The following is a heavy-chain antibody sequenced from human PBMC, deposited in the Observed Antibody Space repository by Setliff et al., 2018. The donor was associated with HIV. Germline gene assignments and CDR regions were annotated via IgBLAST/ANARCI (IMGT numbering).Heavy chain of an antibody. D-gene: IGHD3-22*01. Sequence: GGSLRLSCAASGFTFSTYWMHWVRQAPGKGPEWVSGITWNSGTIAYADSVKGRFTISRDNAKKYVYLQMNSLRVEDTALYYCAKDRGSGYYSPSDYWGQGTLVTV. J-gene: IGHJ4*02. CDR1: GFTFSTYW. CDR2: ITWNSGTI. V-gene: IGHV3-9*01. CDR3: AKDRGSGYYSPSDY.